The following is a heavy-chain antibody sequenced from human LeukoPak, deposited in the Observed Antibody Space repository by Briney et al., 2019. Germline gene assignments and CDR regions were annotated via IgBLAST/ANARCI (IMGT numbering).Heavy chain of an antibody. V-gene: IGHV3-48*01. CDR1: GFMFSTYS. J-gene: IGHJ6*03. CDR2: ISSSSGSI. D-gene: IGHD3-22*01. Sequence: PGGSLRLSCAASGFMFSTYSMNWVRQAPGKGLEWVSYISSSSGSIYYADSVKGRFTVSRDNAKNSLYLQMNSLRAEDTALYHCARERGYYDSSGYSIVDYYYYYYMDVWGKGTTVTISS. CDR3: ARERGYYDSSGYSIVDYYYYYYMDV.